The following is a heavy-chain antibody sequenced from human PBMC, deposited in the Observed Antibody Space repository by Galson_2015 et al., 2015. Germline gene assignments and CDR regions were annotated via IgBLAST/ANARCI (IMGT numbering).Heavy chain of an antibody. J-gene: IGHJ5*02. CDR1: GYTFTSYD. CDR2: MNPNSGNT. V-gene: IGHV1-8*01. D-gene: IGHD6-13*01. Sequence: SVKVSCKASGYTFTSYDVNWVRQAAGQGLEWMGWMNPNSGNTGYAQKFQGRVSMTRNTSISTAYMELTSLEFEDTAVYFCARVLVMAAAGTGGSPLFDPWGQGTLVTVSS. CDR3: ARVLVMAAAGTGGSPLFDP.